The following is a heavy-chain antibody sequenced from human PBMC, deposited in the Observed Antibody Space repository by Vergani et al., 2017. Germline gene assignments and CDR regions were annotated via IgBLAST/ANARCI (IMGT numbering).Heavy chain of an antibody. CDR3: ARELVVPAAIPQSDDAFDI. J-gene: IGHJ3*02. Sequence: EVQLVESGGGLVQPGGSLRLSCAASGFTVSSNYMSWVRQAPGKGLEWVSVIYSGGSTYYADSEKGRFTISRDNSKNTLYLQMNSLRAEDTAVYYCARELVVPAAIPQSDDAFDIWGQGTMVTVSS. V-gene: IGHV3-66*02. D-gene: IGHD2-2*01. CDR2: IYSGGST. CDR1: GFTVSSNY.